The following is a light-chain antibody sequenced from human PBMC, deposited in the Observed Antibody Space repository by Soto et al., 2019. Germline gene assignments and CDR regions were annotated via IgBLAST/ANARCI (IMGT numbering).Light chain of an antibody. CDR2: GAS. CDR1: QSVSSSY. Sequence: EIVLTQSPGILYLSPGERATLSCRASQSVSSSYLAWYQQKPGQAPRLLIYGASNRATGIPDRFSASGSKTNFTLTISRLEPEDFAVYYCQQYGSSPPYTFGQGTKLEIK. J-gene: IGKJ2*01. V-gene: IGKV3-20*01. CDR3: QQYGSSPPYT.